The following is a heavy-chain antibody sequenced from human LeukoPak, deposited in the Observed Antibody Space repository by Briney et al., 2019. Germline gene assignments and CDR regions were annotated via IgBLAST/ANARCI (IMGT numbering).Heavy chain of an antibody. J-gene: IGHJ4*02. CDR2: IYYSGST. CDR3: ARDGYNYIS. V-gene: IGHV4-59*12. Sequence: IPSETLSLTCTVSGGSISSYYWSWIRQPPGKGLEWIGYIYYSGSTNYNPSLKSRVTISVDTSKNQFSLKLSSVTAADTAVYYCARDGYNYISWGQGTLVTVSS. CDR1: GGSISSYY. D-gene: IGHD5-24*01.